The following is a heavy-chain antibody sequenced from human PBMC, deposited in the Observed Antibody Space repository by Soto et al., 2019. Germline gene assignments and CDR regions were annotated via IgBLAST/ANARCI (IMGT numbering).Heavy chain of an antibody. Sequence: QVQLQESGPGLVKPSQTLSLTCTVSGGSISSGGYYWSWIRQHPGKGLEWIGYIYYSGSTYYNPSLKSRVTISVDTSKNQFSLKLSSVTAADTAVYYCARERRKVVAMTRLDWYFDLWGRGTLVTVSS. CDR3: ARERRKVVAMTRLDWYFDL. V-gene: IGHV4-31*03. D-gene: IGHD1-26*01. CDR2: IYYSGST. CDR1: GGSISSGGYY. J-gene: IGHJ2*01.